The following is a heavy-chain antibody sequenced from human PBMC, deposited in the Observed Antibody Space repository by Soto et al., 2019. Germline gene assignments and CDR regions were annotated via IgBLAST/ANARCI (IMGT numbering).Heavy chain of an antibody. CDR3: ARSEEDSDYYYYGMDV. J-gene: IGHJ6*02. V-gene: IGHV6-1*01. Sequence: SQTLSLTCVGSGDTVSSNSVAWNWVRQSPSRGLEWLGGTYYGSRWYSDYAVSVRSRIDINADTSKNQVSLQLNSVTPEDTAVYYCARSEEDSDYYYYGMDVWGQGTTVTVSS. CDR1: GDTVSSNSVA. D-gene: IGHD2-15*01. CDR2: TYYGSRWYS.